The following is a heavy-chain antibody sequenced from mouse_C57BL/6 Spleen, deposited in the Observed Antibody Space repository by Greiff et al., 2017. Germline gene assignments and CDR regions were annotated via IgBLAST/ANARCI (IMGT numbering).Heavy chain of an antibody. D-gene: IGHD3-2*02. J-gene: IGHJ4*01. Sequence: EVKLMESGPGLVKPSQSLSLTCSVTGYSITSGYYWNWIRQFPGNKLEWMGYISYDGSNNYNPSLKNRISITRDTSKNQFFLKLNSVTTEDTATYYCAREGQLREMDYWGQGTSVTVSS. CDR3: AREGQLREMDY. V-gene: IGHV3-6*01. CDR1: GYSITSGYY. CDR2: ISYDGSN.